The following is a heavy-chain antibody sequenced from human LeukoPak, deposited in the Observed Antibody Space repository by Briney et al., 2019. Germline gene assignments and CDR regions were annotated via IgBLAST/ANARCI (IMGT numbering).Heavy chain of an antibody. CDR2: IYYSGST. J-gene: IGHJ4*02. CDR1: GGSISSYY. CDR3: ARRSVGIAVAGTGYYFDY. Sequence: SETLSLTCTVSGGSISSYYWSWIRQPPGKGLEWIGYIYYSGSTNYNPSLKSRVTISVDTSKNQFSLKLSSVTAADTAVYYCARRSVGIAVAGTGYYFDYWGQGTLVTVSS. V-gene: IGHV4-59*08. D-gene: IGHD6-19*01.